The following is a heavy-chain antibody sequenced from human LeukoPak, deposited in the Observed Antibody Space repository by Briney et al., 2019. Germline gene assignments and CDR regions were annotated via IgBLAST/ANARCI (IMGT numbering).Heavy chain of an antibody. V-gene: IGHV3-7*01. CDR1: GFTLSRYW. J-gene: IGHJ4*02. CDR3: ARDGSGRPLGY. CDR2: IKEDGSEK. D-gene: IGHD3-10*01. Sequence: GGSLRLSCGASGFTLSRYWMSWVRQAPGKGPEWVANIKEDGSEKYYVDSVKGRFTVSRDNAKNSLYLQMNSLRAEDTALYYCARDGSGRPLGYWGQGTLVTVSS.